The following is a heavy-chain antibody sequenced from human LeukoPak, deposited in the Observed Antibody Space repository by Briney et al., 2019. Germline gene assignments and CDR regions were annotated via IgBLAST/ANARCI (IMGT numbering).Heavy chain of an antibody. J-gene: IGHJ3*02. Sequence: ASVKVSCKASGYTFTSYGISWVRLAPGQGLEWMGWISAYNGNTNYAQKLQGRVTMTTDTSTSTAYMELRSLRSDDTAVYYCAHTHYCSSTSCRPFDAFDIWGQGTMVTVSS. CDR2: ISAYNGNT. D-gene: IGHD2-2*01. V-gene: IGHV1-18*01. CDR1: GYTFTSYG. CDR3: AHTHYCSSTSCRPFDAFDI.